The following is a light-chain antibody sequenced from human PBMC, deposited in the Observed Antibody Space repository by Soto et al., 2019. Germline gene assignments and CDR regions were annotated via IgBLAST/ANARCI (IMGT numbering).Light chain of an antibody. CDR2: GAS. CDR1: QSVSSSY. J-gene: IGKJ5*01. V-gene: IGKV3-20*01. Sequence: EIVLTQSPVTLSLSPGERATLSCRASQSVSSSYLAWYQQKPGQAPRLLIYGASTRATGIPDRFSGSGSGTDFTLTISRLEPEDFAVYDCQQYGTSLPFGQGTRLEIK. CDR3: QQYGTSLP.